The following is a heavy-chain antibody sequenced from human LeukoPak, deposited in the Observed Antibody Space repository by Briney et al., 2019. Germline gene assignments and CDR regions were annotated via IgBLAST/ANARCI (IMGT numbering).Heavy chain of an antibody. CDR1: GYTFTDSY. CDR2: INPNTGGT. D-gene: IGHD2-21*01. Sequence: ASVKVSCKTSGYTFTDSYIHWVRQAPGQGLEWMGWINPNTGGTDYGQNFQGRLTMTRDTLINTAYMELTRLTSDDTAIYYCARGAGWGAYSRYYMDVWGKGTTVTVSS. CDR3: ARGAGWGAYSRYYMDV. V-gene: IGHV1-2*02. J-gene: IGHJ6*03.